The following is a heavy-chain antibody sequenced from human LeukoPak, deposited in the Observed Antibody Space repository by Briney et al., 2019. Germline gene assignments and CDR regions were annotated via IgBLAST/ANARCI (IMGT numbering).Heavy chain of an antibody. D-gene: IGHD6-19*01. CDR1: GGSFSGYY. CDR3: AARDGSSGW. J-gene: IGHJ4*02. V-gene: IGHV4-34*01. CDR2: INHSGGT. Sequence: PSETLSLTCAVYGGSFSGYYWSWIRQPPGKGLEWIGEINHSGGTNYNPSLKSRVTISVDASKNQLSLKLSSVTAADTAVYYCAARDGSSGWWGQGTLVTVSS.